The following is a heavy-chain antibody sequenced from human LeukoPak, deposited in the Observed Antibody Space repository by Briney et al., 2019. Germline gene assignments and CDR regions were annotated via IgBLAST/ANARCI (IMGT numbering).Heavy chain of an antibody. V-gene: IGHV3-13*01. Sequence: NPGGSLRLSCAASGFTFSTYDMHWVRQVSGKGLEWVSSSGTIGDTFYPGSVKGRFTISRENAKNSLYLQMNGLRAGDTAVYYCARATVIGNAPVPGYMDVWGKGTTVTVSS. D-gene: IGHD2-21*01. CDR2: SGTIGDT. CDR3: ARATVIGNAPVPGYMDV. CDR1: GFTFSTYD. J-gene: IGHJ6*03.